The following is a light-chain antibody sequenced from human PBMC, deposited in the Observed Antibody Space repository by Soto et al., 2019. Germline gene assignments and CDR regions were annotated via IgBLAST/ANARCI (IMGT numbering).Light chain of an antibody. J-gene: IGLJ1*01. CDR3: SSYTSSSVYV. Sequence: QSALTQPASVSGSPGQSITISCTGTSSDVGGYNYVSWYQQHPGKAPKLMIYDVSNRPSGVSNRFSGSKSGNTASLTISGLQAEGEADYYGSSYTSSSVYVFGTGTKLTVL. CDR2: DVS. CDR1: SSDVGGYNY. V-gene: IGLV2-14*01.